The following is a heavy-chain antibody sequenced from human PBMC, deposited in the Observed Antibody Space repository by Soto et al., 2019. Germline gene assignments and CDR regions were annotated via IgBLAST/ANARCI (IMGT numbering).Heavy chain of an antibody. J-gene: IGHJ6*03. CDR2: ISYDGSNK. CDR3: AKSPGSNYYYYYYMDV. V-gene: IGHV3-30*18. D-gene: IGHD4-4*01. CDR1: GFTFGSYG. Sequence: PGGSLRLSCAASGFTFGSYGMHWVRQAPGKGLEWVAVISYDGSNKYYADSVKGRFTISRDNSKNTLYLQMNSLRAEDTAVYYCAKSPGSNYYYYYYMDVWGKGTTVTVSS.